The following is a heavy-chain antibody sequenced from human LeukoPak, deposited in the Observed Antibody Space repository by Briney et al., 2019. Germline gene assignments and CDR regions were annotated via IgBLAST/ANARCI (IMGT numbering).Heavy chain of an antibody. CDR2: INSDGSSK. CDR3: ARDWRYSNYVAANWFDP. J-gene: IGHJ5*02. V-gene: IGHV3-74*01. D-gene: IGHD4-11*01. CDR1: GFTFSSYW. Sequence: GGSLRLSCAASGFTFSSYWMHWVRQAPGKGLVWVSCINSDGSSKRYADSVKGRFTISRDNAKNTLYLQMNSLRAEDTAVYYCARDWRYSNYVAANWFDPWGQGTLVTVSS.